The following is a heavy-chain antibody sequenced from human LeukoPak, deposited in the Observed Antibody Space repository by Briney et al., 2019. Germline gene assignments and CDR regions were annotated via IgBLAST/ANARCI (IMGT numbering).Heavy chain of an antibody. CDR3: ARDHSSGWYLGWFDP. Sequence: AGGSLRLSCAASGFTFGSYSMNWVRQAPGKGLEWVSYISSSSSTIYYADSVKGRFTISRDNAKNSLYLQMNSLRAEDTAVYYCARDHSSGWYLGWFDPWGQGTQVTVSS. D-gene: IGHD6-19*01. V-gene: IGHV3-48*01. CDR1: GFTFGSYS. J-gene: IGHJ5*02. CDR2: ISSSSSTI.